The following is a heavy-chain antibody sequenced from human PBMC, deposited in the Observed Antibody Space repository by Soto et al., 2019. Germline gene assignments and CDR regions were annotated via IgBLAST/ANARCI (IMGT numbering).Heavy chain of an antibody. CDR3: ARDKRDLRFLEWSYYFDY. V-gene: IGHV3-66*01. J-gene: IGHJ4*02. Sequence: HPGGSLRLSCAASGFTVSSNYMSWVRQAPGKGLEWISIIYSAGNTYYADSVKGRFTISRDNSKNTLYLQMNSLGAEDTAVYYCARDKRDLRFLEWSYYFDYWGQGTLVTVSS. CDR1: GFTVSSNY. CDR2: IYSAGNT. D-gene: IGHD3-3*01.